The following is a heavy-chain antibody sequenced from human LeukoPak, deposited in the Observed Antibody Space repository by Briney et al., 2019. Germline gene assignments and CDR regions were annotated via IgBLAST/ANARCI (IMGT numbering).Heavy chain of an antibody. J-gene: IGHJ4*02. V-gene: IGHV1-46*01. D-gene: IGHD5-18*01. CDR2: INPSGGST. CDR1: GYTFTSYY. CDR3: ASRGGDSYGSSFLLSY. Sequence: ASVKVSCKASGYTFTSYYMHWARQAPGQGPEWMGIINPSGGSTSYAQKFQGRVTMTRDTSTSTVYMELSSLRSEDTAVYYCASRGGDSYGSSFLLSYWGQGTLVTVSS.